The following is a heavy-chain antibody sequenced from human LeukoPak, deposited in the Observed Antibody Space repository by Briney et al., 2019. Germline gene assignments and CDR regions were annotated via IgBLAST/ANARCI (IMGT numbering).Heavy chain of an antibody. Sequence: GASLEISCKGSGDSFTTYWIGWVRQMPGKGLEWMGIIYLGDSDTRYSPSFQGQVTISPDKSINTAYLQWSSLKASDTAMYYCVRHRNWNYDYWGQGTLVTVSS. J-gene: IGHJ4*02. D-gene: IGHD1-1*01. CDR2: IYLGDSDT. CDR1: GDSFTTYW. V-gene: IGHV5-51*01. CDR3: VRHRNWNYDY.